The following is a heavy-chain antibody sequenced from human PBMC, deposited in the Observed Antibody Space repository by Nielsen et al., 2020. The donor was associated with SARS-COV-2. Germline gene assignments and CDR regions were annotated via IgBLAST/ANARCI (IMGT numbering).Heavy chain of an antibody. Sequence: GGSLRLSCAASGFTFDDYAMHWVRQAPGKGLEWVAVISYDGSNKYYADSVKGRFTISRENSKNTLYLQMNSLRAEDTAVYYCARPYSGSYYLGDFQHWGQGTLVTVSS. CDR3: ARPYSGSYYLGDFQH. CDR1: GFTFDDYA. J-gene: IGHJ1*01. V-gene: IGHV3-30-3*01. D-gene: IGHD1-26*01. CDR2: ISYDGSNK.